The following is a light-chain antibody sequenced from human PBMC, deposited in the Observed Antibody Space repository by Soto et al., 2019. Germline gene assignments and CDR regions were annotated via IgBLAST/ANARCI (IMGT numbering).Light chain of an antibody. CDR1: SSNIGGNT. CDR3: AAWDNSLKGHD. J-gene: IGLJ1*01. V-gene: IGLV1-44*01. CDR2: TND. Sequence: QSALTQPPSASGTPGQRVTISCSGSSSNIGGNTVHWYQQLPGTAPKVLIYTNDKRPSGVPDRFSGSKSGTSAPLAISGLQSEDEADYSCAAWDNSLKGHDFGTRTKVTVL.